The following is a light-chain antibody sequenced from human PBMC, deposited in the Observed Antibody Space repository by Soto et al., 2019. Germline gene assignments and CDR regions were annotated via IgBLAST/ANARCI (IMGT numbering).Light chain of an antibody. CDR2: LGS. CDR3: MQALQTPDT. J-gene: IGKJ2*01. Sequence: DIVMTQSPLSLPVTPGEPASISCRSSQSLLHSNGYNYLDWYLQKPGQSPQLLIYLGSNRASGVPDRFRGSGSGTDLTLKISRVEAEDVGVYYCMQALQTPDTFGQGTKLEIK. CDR1: QSLLHSNGYNY. V-gene: IGKV2-28*01.